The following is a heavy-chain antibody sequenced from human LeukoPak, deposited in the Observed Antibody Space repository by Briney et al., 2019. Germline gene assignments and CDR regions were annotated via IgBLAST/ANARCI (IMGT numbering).Heavy chain of an antibody. D-gene: IGHD2-15*01. CDR3: ARRTYLGYCSGGSCYAIDY. Sequence: ASVKVSCKASGYTFTSYDINWVRQATGQGLEWMGWMNPNSGNTGYAQKFQGRVTMTRNTSISTAYMELSSLRSDDTAVYYCARRTYLGYCSGGSCYAIDYWGQGTLVTVSS. CDR2: MNPNSGNT. V-gene: IGHV1-8*01. J-gene: IGHJ4*02. CDR1: GYTFTSYD.